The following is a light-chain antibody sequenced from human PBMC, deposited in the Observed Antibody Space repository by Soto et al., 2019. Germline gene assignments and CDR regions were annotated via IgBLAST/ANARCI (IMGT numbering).Light chain of an antibody. CDR1: QSISSW. CDR2: DAS. Sequence: DIQVTQSPSTLSASVGDRVTITCRASQSISSWLAWYQQTTGKAPKLLIYDASNLESGVPSRFRGTGSGTEFTLSISRLQPDDFETYYCQQYNSYPITFGQGTRLEI. CDR3: QQYNSYPIT. V-gene: IGKV1-5*01. J-gene: IGKJ5*01.